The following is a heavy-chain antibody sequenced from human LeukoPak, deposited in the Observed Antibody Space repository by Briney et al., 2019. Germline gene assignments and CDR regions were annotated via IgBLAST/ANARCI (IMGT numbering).Heavy chain of an antibody. D-gene: IGHD2-21*02. J-gene: IGHJ5*02. CDR2: IYYTGST. Sequence: SETLSLTCTVSGGSISSYCWSGIRQPPGKGLEWIGYIYYTGSTNYNPSLESRVTISVDTSKNQFSLKLYSVTAADTAVYYCARGSSDIEHWGQGTLVTVSS. V-gene: IGHV4-59*01. CDR1: GGSISSYC. CDR3: ARGSSDIEH.